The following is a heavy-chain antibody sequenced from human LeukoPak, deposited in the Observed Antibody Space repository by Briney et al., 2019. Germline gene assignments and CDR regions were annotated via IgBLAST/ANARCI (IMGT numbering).Heavy chain of an antibody. J-gene: IGHJ4*02. CDR1: VFTFSRYA. CDR2: ISYDGSNK. CDR3: ERDRQWLVCSAY. V-gene: IGHV3-30*04. Sequence: GGSLRLSCAPSVFTFSRYAVHWVRQAPGKGLEWVSDISYDGSNKYYTHSVKGRFTISRDNSKNTLYLQMNTLRAEDTAVYYFERDRQWLVCSAYWGQGTLVTVSS. D-gene: IGHD6-19*01.